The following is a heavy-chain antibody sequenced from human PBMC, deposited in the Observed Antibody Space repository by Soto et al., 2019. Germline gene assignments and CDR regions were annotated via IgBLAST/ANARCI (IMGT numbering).Heavy chain of an antibody. CDR1: GGSIISNSYY. CDR3: ARHFDYTNSWYLSRVDY. V-gene: IGHV4-39*01. J-gene: IGHJ4*02. Sequence: SETLSLTCAVSGGSIISNSYYWGWIRQPPGQGLEWIASIFHSGSTYYNQSLKSRVTKSVDTSKNQFYLSLASVTAAYTSLYYCARHFDYTNSWYLSRVDYWGQGTVVT. D-gene: IGHD6-13*01. CDR2: IFHSGST.